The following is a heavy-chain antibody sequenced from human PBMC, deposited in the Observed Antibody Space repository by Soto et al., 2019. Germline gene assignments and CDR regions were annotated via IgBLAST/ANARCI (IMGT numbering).Heavy chain of an antibody. V-gene: IGHV3-30*18. D-gene: IGHD7-27*01. CDR1: GFTFSSYG. CDR2: ISYDGSNK. CDR3: AKDLLGPGRAYGMDV. Sequence: QVQLVESGGGVVQPGRSLRLSCAASGFTFSSYGMHWVRQAPGKGLEWVAVISYDGSNKYYADSVKGRFTISRDNSKNTLYRHMNSLRAEDTAVYYCAKDLLGPGRAYGMDVWGQGTTVTVSS. J-gene: IGHJ6*02.